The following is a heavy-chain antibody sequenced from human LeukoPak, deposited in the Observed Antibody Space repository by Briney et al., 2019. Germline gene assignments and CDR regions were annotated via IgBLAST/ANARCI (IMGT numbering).Heavy chain of an antibody. CDR3: ARGLVRGVIDY. D-gene: IGHD3-10*01. V-gene: IGHV4-31*03. CDR2: IYYGGST. CDR1: GGSISSGGYY. J-gene: IGHJ4*02. Sequence: SETLSLTCTVSGGSISSGGYYWSWICQHPGKGLEWIGYIYYGGSTYYNPSLKSRVTISVDTSKNQFSLKLSSVTAADTAVYYCARGLVRGVIDYWGQGTLVTISS.